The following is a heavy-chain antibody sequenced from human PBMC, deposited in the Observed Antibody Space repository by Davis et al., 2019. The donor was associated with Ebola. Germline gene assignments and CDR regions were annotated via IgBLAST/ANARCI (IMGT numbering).Heavy chain of an antibody. CDR3: ARDRYGTMIVVVNYGMDV. CDR2: ISAYNGNT. J-gene: IGHJ6*02. D-gene: IGHD3-22*01. V-gene: IGHV1-18*04. CDR1: GYTFTSYY. Sequence: AASVKVSCKASGYTFTSYYMHWVRQAPGQGLEWMGWISAYNGNTNYAQKLQGRVTMTTDTSTSTAYMELRSLRSDDTAVYYCARDRYGTMIVVVNYGMDVWGQGTTVTVSS.